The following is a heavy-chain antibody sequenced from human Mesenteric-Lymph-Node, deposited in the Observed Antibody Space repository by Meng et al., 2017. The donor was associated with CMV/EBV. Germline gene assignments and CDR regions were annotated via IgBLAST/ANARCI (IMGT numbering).Heavy chain of an antibody. J-gene: IGHJ4*02. V-gene: IGHV3-30*02. CDR2: IWYDGSNK. D-gene: IGHD1-7*01. CDR1: GFTFSSYG. Sequence: GESLKISCAASGFTFSSYGMHWVRQAPGKGLEWVAVIWYDGSNKYYADSVKGRFTISRDNSKNTVYLQMNSLRGEDTAVYYCAKEGLTGTNGDYWGQGTLVTVSS. CDR3: AKEGLTGTNGDY.